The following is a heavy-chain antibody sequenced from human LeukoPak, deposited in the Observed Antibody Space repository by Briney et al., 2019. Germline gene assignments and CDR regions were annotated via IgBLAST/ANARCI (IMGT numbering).Heavy chain of an antibody. V-gene: IGHV1-24*01. CDR2: FDPEDGET. J-gene: IGHJ4*02. D-gene: IGHD6-19*01. CDR3: ATVSRIADLLSSGWYFY. CDR1: GYTFTGYY. Sequence: ASVKVSCKASGYTFTGYYMHWVRQAPGKGLEWMGGFDPEDGETIYAQKFQGRVTMTEDTSTDTAYMELSSLRSEDTAVYYCATVSRIADLLSSGWYFYWGQGTLVTVSS.